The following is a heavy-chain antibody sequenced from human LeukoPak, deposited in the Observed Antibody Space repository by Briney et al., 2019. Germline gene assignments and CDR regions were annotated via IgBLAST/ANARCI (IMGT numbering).Heavy chain of an antibody. J-gene: IGHJ4*02. D-gene: IGHD2-2*02. CDR2: INPNSGGT. V-gene: IGHV1-2*02. Sequence: APVKVSCKASGYTFTGYYMHWVRQAPGQGLEWMGWINPNSGGTNYAQKFQGRVTMTRDTSISTAYMELSRLRSDDTAVYYCARDRFGLVVPAAILNYWGQGTLVTVSS. CDR1: GYTFTGYY. CDR3: ARDRFGLVVPAAILNY.